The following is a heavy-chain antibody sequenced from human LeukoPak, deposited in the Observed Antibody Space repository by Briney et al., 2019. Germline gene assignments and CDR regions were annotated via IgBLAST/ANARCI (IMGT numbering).Heavy chain of an antibody. Sequence: SVKVSCKASGGTFSSYAISWVRQAPGQGLEWMGGIIPIFGTANYAQKLQSRVTITTDESTSTAYMELSSLRSEDTAVYYCARASFIWGLGDYWGQGTLVTVSS. D-gene: IGHD3-16*01. J-gene: IGHJ4*02. CDR2: IIPIFGTA. CDR1: GGTFSSYA. CDR3: ARASFIWGLGDY. V-gene: IGHV1-69*05.